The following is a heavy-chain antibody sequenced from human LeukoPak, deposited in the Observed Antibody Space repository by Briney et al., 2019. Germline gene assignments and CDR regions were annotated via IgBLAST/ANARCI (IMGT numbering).Heavy chain of an antibody. CDR2: INHSGST. D-gene: IGHD5-12*01. J-gene: IGHJ6*02. V-gene: IGHV4-34*01. CDR1: GGSFSGYY. Sequence: PSETLSLTCAVYGGSFSGYYWSWIRQPPGKGLEWLGEINHSGSTNYNPSLKSRVTISVDTSKNQFSLKLSSVTAADTAVYYCARASRKRLGVATISIGYYYGMDVWGQGTTVTVSS. CDR3: ARASRKRLGVATISIGYYYGMDV.